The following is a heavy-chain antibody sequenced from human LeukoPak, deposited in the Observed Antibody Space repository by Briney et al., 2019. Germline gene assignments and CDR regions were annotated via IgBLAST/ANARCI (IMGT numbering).Heavy chain of an antibody. V-gene: IGHV4-59*01. J-gene: IGHJ4*02. D-gene: IGHD3-10*01. CDR2: IYYSGST. CDR3: ARGKQYSYASFDY. Sequence: KPSETLSLTCTVSGRSISSYYWSWIRQPPGKGLEWIEYIYYSGSTNYNPSLKSRVTISVDTSKNQFSLKLSSVTAADPAVYYCARGKQYSYASFDYWGQGTLVTVSS. CDR1: GRSISSYY.